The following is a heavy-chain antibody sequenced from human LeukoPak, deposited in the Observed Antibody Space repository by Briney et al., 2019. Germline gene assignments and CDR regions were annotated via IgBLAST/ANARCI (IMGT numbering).Heavy chain of an antibody. Sequence: GGSLRLSCAASGFTFSSYGMHWVRQAPGKGLEWVAFIRYDGSNKYYADSVKGRFTISRDNSKNTLYLQMNSLRAEDTAVYYCARGYCSGGSCYTYSYDYWGQGTLVTVSS. CDR2: IRYDGSNK. J-gene: IGHJ4*02. V-gene: IGHV3-30*02. CDR1: GFTFSSYG. CDR3: ARGYCSGGSCYTYSYDY. D-gene: IGHD2-15*01.